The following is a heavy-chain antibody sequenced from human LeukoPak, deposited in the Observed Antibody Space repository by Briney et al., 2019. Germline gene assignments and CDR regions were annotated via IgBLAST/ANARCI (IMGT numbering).Heavy chain of an antibody. V-gene: IGHV5-51*01. CDR2: IYPGDSDT. Sequence: GESLKISCKGSGYSFTTYWIAWVGQMPGKALGWRGIIYPGDSDTRYSPSFQGQVTISADKSISTAYLQWSSLKASDTAMYYCARLYCSSTSCYDRCLDYWGQGTLVTVSS. J-gene: IGHJ4*02. CDR1: GYSFTTYW. CDR3: ARLYCSSTSCYDRCLDY. D-gene: IGHD2-2*01.